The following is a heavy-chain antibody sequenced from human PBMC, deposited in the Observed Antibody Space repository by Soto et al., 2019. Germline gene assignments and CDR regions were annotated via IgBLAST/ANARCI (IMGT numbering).Heavy chain of an antibody. J-gene: IGHJ4*02. Sequence: PSETLSLTCTVSGGSISVYYWSWIRQPAGKGLEWIGRMYNSERTNYNPSLKSRVTMSMDTSKNQFSLKLTSVTAADTAVYFCAREPIDPSYFDLWGQGTLVTVSS. D-gene: IGHD3-9*01. V-gene: IGHV4-4*07. CDR3: AREPIDPSYFDL. CDR1: GGSISVYY. CDR2: MYNSERT.